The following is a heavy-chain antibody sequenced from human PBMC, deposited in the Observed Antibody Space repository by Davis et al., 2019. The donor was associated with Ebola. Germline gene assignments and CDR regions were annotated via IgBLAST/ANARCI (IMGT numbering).Heavy chain of an antibody. Sequence: GESLKISCAASGFTFSSYWMSWVRQAPGKGLEWVANIKQDGSEKYYVDSVKGRFTISRDNAKNSLYLQMNSLRAEDTADCARGGYYHFDYWGQGTLVTVSS. CDR1: GFTFSSYW. CDR2: IKQDGSEK. D-gene: IGHD3-22*01. J-gene: IGHJ4*02. V-gene: IGHV3-7*01. CDR3: ARGGYYHFDY.